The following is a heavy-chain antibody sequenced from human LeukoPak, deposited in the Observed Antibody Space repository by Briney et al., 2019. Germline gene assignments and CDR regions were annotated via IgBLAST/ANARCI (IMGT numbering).Heavy chain of an antibody. CDR2: IYYTGST. J-gene: IGHJ4*02. CDR1: GGSISSYY. D-gene: IGHD3-3*01. Sequence: SEALSLTCTVSGGSISSYYWSWIRQPPGKGLEWIGYIYYTGSTNYNPSLKSRVTMSVDTSKNQFSLKLSSVTAADTAVYYCARYDFNKFFDYWGQGTLVTVSS. CDR3: ARYDFNKFFDY. V-gene: IGHV4-59*01.